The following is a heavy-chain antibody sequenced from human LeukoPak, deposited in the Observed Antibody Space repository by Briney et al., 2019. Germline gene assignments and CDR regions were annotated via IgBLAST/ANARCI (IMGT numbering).Heavy chain of an antibody. CDR3: ARDTLDCGSTSCYLVLAGGGMDV. J-gene: IGHJ6*02. V-gene: IGHV4-61*02. CDR2: IYTSGST. Sequence: SQTLSLTCTVSGGSISSGSYYWRWLRQPAGKGLEWIGRIYTSGSTNYHPSLQSRVTISVDTSKNQFSLRLSSGTAADPAVYYCARDTLDCGSTSCYLVLAGGGMDVWGQGTTVTVSS. D-gene: IGHD2-2*01. CDR1: GGSISSGSYY.